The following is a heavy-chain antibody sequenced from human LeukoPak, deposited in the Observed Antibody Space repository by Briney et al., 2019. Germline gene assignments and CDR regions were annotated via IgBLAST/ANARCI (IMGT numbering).Heavy chain of an antibody. J-gene: IGHJ4*02. CDR2: ISAYNGDS. CDR3: ARDHSSSGQLFEY. Sequence: ASVKVSCKASGYTFTNYGFSWVRQAPGQGLEGMGWISAYNGDSNYAQNVQGRLTMTTDTSTNTAYMELRSLRSDDTAMYYCARDHSSSGQLFEYWGQGTPVSVSS. V-gene: IGHV1-18*01. D-gene: IGHD6-25*01. CDR1: GYTFTNYG.